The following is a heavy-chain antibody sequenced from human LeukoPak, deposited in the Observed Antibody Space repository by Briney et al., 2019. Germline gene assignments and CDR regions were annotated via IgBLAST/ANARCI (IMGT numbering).Heavy chain of an antibody. CDR2: IKSKSDGGTI. V-gene: IGHV3-15*01. Sequence: PGGSLRLSCVGSGFTFSDAWMSWVRQAPGKGLEWVGRIKSKSDGGTIDYAAPVKGRFTVSRDDSRNTLYLQMNSLKTEDTAVYYCTTRRQDGWWGQGTLVTVS. CDR3: TTRRQDGW. CDR1: GFTFSDAW. J-gene: IGHJ4*02. D-gene: IGHD2-15*01.